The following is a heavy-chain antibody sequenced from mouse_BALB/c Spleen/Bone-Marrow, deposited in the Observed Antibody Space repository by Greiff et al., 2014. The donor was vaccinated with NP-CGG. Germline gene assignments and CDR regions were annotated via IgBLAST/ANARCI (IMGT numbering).Heavy chain of an antibody. CDR3: ARDWDPFAY. D-gene: IGHD4-1*01. V-gene: IGHV1-9*01. Sequence: QVTLKECGAELMKPGASVKISCKAPGYTFSSYWIEWVKQRPGHGLEWIGEILPGSGSTNYNEKFKGKATFTADTSSNTAYMQLSSLTSEDSAVYYCARDWDPFAYWGQGTLVTVSA. CDR2: ILPGSGST. J-gene: IGHJ3*01. CDR1: GYTFSSYW.